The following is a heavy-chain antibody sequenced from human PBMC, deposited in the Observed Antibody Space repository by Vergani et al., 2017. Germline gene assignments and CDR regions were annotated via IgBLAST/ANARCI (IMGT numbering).Heavy chain of an antibody. J-gene: IGHJ5*02. CDR3: AREGDYDILTGYYGRENWFDP. CDR2: IYHSGST. Sequence: QVQLQESGPGLVKPSGTLSLTCAVSGGSISSSNWWSWVRQPPGKGLEWIGEIYHSGSTNYNPSLKSRVTISVDKSKNQFSLKLSSVTAADTAVYYCAREGDYDILTGYYGRENWFDPWGQGTLVTVSS. D-gene: IGHD3-9*01. V-gene: IGHV4-4*02. CDR1: GGSISSSNW.